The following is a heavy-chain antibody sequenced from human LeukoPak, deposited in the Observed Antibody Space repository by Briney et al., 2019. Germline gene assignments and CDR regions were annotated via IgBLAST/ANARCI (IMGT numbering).Heavy chain of an antibody. V-gene: IGHV3-48*03. D-gene: IGHD3-10*01. Sequence: QPGGSLRLSCAASGFTFSSYEMNWVRQAPGKGLEWVSYISSGSTIYYADSVKGRFTISRDNAKNSLYLQMNSLRAEDTAVYYCASDVWFGELFDYWGQGTLVTVSS. J-gene: IGHJ4*02. CDR1: GFTFSSYE. CDR3: ASDVWFGELFDY. CDR2: ISSGSTI.